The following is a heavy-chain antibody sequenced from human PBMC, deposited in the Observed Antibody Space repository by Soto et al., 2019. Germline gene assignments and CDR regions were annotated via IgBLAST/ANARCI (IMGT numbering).Heavy chain of an antibody. V-gene: IGHV1-46*01. CDR2: INPSGGGT. J-gene: IGHJ4*02. CDR3: AIDWGYMGWTVDGYYFDY. D-gene: IGHD3-16*01. Sequence: ASVKVSCKASGYTFTGYYMQWVRQAHGQELEGMGMINPSGGGTRYEQQLQGRVTMTRDTSTSTVYMELSSLRLEDTAVYYCAIDWGYMGWTVDGYYFDYWGQGTLVTVSS. CDR1: GYTFTGYY.